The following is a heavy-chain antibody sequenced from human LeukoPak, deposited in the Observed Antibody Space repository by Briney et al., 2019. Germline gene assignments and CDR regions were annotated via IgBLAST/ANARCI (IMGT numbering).Heavy chain of an antibody. CDR3: AKEVERQWLVLVRLAGSFDY. J-gene: IGHJ4*02. Sequence: TGGSLRLSCAASGFTFSSYAMSWVRQAPGKVLEWVSAISGSGGSTYYADSVKGRFTISRDNSKNTLYLQMNSLRAEDTAVYYCAKEVERQWLVLVRLAGSFDYWGQGTLVTVSS. V-gene: IGHV3-23*01. CDR2: ISGSGGST. D-gene: IGHD6-19*01. CDR1: GFTFSSYA.